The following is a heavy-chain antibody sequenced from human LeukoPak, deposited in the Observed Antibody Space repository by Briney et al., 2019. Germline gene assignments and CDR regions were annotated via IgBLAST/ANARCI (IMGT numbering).Heavy chain of an antibody. CDR3: ARDLEDCSSTSCPLNWFDP. CDR1: GGTFSSYA. V-gene: IGHV1-69*13. Sequence: SVKVSCKASGGTFSSYAISWVRHAPGQGLEWMGGIIPIFGTANYAQKFQGRITITADESTSTAYMELSSLRSEDTAVYYCARDLEDCSSTSCPLNWFDPWGQGTLVTVSP. D-gene: IGHD2-2*01. J-gene: IGHJ5*02. CDR2: IIPIFGTA.